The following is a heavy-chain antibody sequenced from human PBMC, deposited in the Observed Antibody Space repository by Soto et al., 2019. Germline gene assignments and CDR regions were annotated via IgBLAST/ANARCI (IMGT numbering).Heavy chain of an antibody. V-gene: IGHV3-33*01. CDR3: ATNWGALYQSYSGMDV. J-gene: IGHJ6*02. Sequence: QVQLVESGGGVVQPGRSLRLSCAATGFTFSHYGMHWVRQAPGKGLEWVAVIWYDGSNKYYADSVKGRCNISRDNSKNTVFLQMSSLRDEDTAVYYCATNWGALYQSYSGMDVWGQGTTVTVSS. CDR1: GFTFSHYG. CDR2: IWYDGSNK. D-gene: IGHD7-27*01.